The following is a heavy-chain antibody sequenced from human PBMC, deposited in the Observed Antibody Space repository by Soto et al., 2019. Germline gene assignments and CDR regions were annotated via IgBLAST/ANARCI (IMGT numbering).Heavy chain of an antibody. CDR3: ARDLSIGLFDY. CDR2: ISAYTGNT. Sequence: QVQLVQSGAEVKKPGASVKVSCKASVYTFTSYGISWVRQAPAQGLEWMGWISAYTGNTKYARKLQGRVTMTPDTSTSTAYMDLRSLTSDDTAVYYCARDLSIGLFDYWGQGTLVTVSS. CDR1: VYTFTSYG. V-gene: IGHV1-18*01. D-gene: IGHD2-21*01. J-gene: IGHJ4*02.